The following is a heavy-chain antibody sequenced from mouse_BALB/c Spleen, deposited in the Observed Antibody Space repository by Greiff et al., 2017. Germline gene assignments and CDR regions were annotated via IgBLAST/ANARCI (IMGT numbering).Heavy chain of an antibody. V-gene: IGHV2-9*02. CDR2: IWAGGST. Sequence: QVQLQQSGPGLVQPSQSLSITCTVSGFSLTSYGVHWVRQPPGKGLEWLGVIWAGGSTNYNSALMSRLSISKDNSKSQVFLKMNSLQTDDTAMYYCARSTMITTRDYYAMDYWGQGTSVTVSS. J-gene: IGHJ4*01. CDR3: ARSTMITTRDYYAMDY. D-gene: IGHD2-4*01. CDR1: GFSLTSYG.